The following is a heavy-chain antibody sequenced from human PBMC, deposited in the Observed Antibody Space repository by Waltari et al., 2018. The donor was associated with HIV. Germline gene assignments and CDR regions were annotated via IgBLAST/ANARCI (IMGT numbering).Heavy chain of an antibody. CDR1: GGPISSYY. J-gene: IGHJ5*02. CDR2: IYYSGST. CDR3: ARDQKPLYPNWFDP. V-gene: IGHV4-59*01. Sequence: QVQLQESGPGLVKPSETLSPTCTVSGGPISSYYWSWIRQPPGKGLEWIGYIYYSGSTNYNPSLKSRVTISVDTSKNQFSLKLSSVTAADTAVYYCARDQKPLYPNWFDPWGQGTLVTVSS.